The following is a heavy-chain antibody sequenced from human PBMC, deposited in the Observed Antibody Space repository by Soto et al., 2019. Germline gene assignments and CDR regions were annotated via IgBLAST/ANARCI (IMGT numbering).Heavy chain of an antibody. CDR2: LSGSGDNT. V-gene: IGHV3-23*01. Sequence: GGSLRLSCAASGFTFSSYAMTWVRQAPGKGLEWVSTLSGSGDNTYYADSEKGRFTISRANSKNTLYLQMNSLRAEDTAVYYCAKQGDRYFDWLLSHFDYWGQGTLVTVSS. CDR1: GFTFSSYA. D-gene: IGHD3-9*01. CDR3: AKQGDRYFDWLLSHFDY. J-gene: IGHJ4*02.